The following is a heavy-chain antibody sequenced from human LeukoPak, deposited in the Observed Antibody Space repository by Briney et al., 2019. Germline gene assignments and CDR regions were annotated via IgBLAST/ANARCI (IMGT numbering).Heavy chain of an antibody. V-gene: IGHV3-43*01. D-gene: IGHD3-10*01. CDR2: ISWDGGKT. J-gene: IGHJ5*02. CDR1: GFTFDDYT. Sequence: GGSLRLSCAASGFTFDDYTMHWVRQAPGKGLEWVSLISWDGGKTSYADSVKGRFTISRDNSKNSLYLQMNSLRAEDTAVYYCARVLLWPSWGQGTLVTVSS. CDR3: ARVLLWPS.